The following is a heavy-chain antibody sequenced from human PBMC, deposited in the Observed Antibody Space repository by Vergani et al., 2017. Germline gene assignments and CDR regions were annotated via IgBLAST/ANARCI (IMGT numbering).Heavy chain of an antibody. Sequence: EVQLVESGGGLVQPGGSLRLSCAASGFTFSSYSMNWVRQAPGKGLEWVSYISSSSSTIYYADSVKGRFTISRDNAKNFLYLQMNSLRAEDTAVYYCARVRVYCSGGSCYLFIDYWGQGTLVTVSS. CDR3: ARVRVYCSGGSCYLFIDY. D-gene: IGHD2-15*01. CDR2: ISSSSSTI. V-gene: IGHV3-48*04. CDR1: GFTFSSYS. J-gene: IGHJ4*02.